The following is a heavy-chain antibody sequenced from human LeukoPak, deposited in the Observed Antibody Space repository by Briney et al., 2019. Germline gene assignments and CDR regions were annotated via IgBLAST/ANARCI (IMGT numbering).Heavy chain of an antibody. D-gene: IGHD1-26*01. V-gene: IGHV4-59*01. Sequence: PSETLSLTCTVSGGSISSYYWSWIRQPPGKGLEWIGYIYYSGSTNYNPSLKSRVTISVDTSKNQFSLKLSSVTAADTAVYYCARVGRWELHTDYYYYMDVWGKGTTVTISS. CDR3: ARVGRWELHTDYYYYMDV. J-gene: IGHJ6*03. CDR1: GGSISSYY. CDR2: IYYSGST.